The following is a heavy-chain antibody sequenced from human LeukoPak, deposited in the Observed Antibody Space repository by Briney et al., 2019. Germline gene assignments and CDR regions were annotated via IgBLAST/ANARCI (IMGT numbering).Heavy chain of an antibody. CDR2: ISGSGDAT. CDR1: GFMFSQHT. D-gene: IGHD5-18*01. V-gene: IGHV3-23*01. J-gene: IGHJ3*02. Sequence: GGSLRLSCAVSGFMFSQHTMSWVRQAPGKRLEWVSSISGSGDATRYADSVMGRFTISRDNAKNTLSLQMNSLRAEDTAVYYCARDSVDTAMANPAFDIWGQGTMVTVSS. CDR3: ARDSVDTAMANPAFDI.